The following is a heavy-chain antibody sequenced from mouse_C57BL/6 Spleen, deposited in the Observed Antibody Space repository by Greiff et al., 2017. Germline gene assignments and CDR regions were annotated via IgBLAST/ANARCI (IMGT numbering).Heavy chain of an antibody. CDR1: GYAFSSYW. CDR3: ARWDDYDEGNWYFDV. CDR2: IYPGDGDT. J-gene: IGHJ1*03. D-gene: IGHD2-4*01. V-gene: IGHV1-80*01. Sequence: QVQLKQSGAELVKPGASVKISCKASGYAFSSYWMNWVKQRPGKGLEWIGQIYPGDGDTNYNGKFKGKATLTADKSSSTAYMQLSSLTSEDSAVYFCARWDDYDEGNWYFDVWGTGTTVTVSS.